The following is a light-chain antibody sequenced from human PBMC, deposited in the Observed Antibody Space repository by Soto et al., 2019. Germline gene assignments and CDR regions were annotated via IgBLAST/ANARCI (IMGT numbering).Light chain of an antibody. J-gene: IGLJ2*01. CDR2: EGS. CDR1: SSDVGSYNL. CDR3: CSYAGSRPV. V-gene: IGLV2-23*01. Sequence: QSVLTQPASVSGSPGQSITISCTGTSSDVGSYNLVSWYQQHPGKAPKLMTYEGSKRPSGVSNRFSGSKSGNTASLTISGLQAEDEADYYGCSYAGSRPVFGGGTKVTVL.